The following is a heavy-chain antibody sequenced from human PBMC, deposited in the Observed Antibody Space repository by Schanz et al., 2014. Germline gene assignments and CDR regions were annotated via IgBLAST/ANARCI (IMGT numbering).Heavy chain of an antibody. CDR3: ARSGSSNWYFFDY. J-gene: IGHJ4*02. CDR2: ISPYTGNT. CDR1: GYTFISYG. Sequence: QVQLVQSGAEVRKPGASVKVSCKASGYTFISYGISWVRQAPGQGLEWLGWISPYTGNTHYFDKMEGRVTMTTDTSTSTAYMELRSLRSADTAVYYCARSGSSNWYFFDYWGQGTLVTVSS. V-gene: IGHV1-18*01. D-gene: IGHD6-13*01.